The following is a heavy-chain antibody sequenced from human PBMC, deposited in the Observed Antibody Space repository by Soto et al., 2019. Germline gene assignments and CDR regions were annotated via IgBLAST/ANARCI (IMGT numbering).Heavy chain of an antibody. CDR2: ISYDGSNK. CDR1: GFIFSSFG. V-gene: IGHV3-30*18. D-gene: IGHD6-19*01. CDR3: ANDRAVAGIVYLLDY. Sequence: QVQLVASGGGVVQPGRSLRLSCAVSGFIFSSFGMHWVRQAPGTGLEWVAVISYDGSNKYYADSVNGRFTISRDSSKNTLYLTMDSLRAEDTAVYYCANDRAVAGIVYLLDYWGQGTLVTVSS. J-gene: IGHJ4*02.